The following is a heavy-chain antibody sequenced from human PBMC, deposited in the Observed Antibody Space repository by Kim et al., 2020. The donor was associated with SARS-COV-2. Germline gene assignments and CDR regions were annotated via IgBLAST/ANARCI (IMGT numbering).Heavy chain of an antibody. CDR3: ARHEKTYYDILTGYSDAFDI. V-gene: IGHV5-10-1*01. J-gene: IGHJ3*02. Sequence: GESLKISCKGSGYSFTSYWISWVRQMPGKGLEWMGRIDPSDSYTNYSPSFQGHVTISADKSISTAYLQWSSLKASDTAMYYCARHEKTYYDILTGYSDAFDIWGQGTMVTVSS. D-gene: IGHD3-9*01. CDR1: GYSFTSYW. CDR2: IDPSDSYT.